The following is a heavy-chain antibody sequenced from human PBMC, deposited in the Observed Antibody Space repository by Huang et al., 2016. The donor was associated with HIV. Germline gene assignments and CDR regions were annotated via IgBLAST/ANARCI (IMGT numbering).Heavy chain of an antibody. CDR3: ARGPIRFLAWLLNFDY. V-gene: IGHV3-30*03. D-gene: IGHD3-3*01. J-gene: IGHJ4*02. CDR1: GFTFSSYG. Sequence: QILLIESGGGVVQPGRCLRLSCAASGFTFSSYGMHWVRQAPGKGLEVVEVRSHDEVNKHHENSVRGRFTISRDKSKNTLYLQMNSLRIEDTAVYYCARGPIRFLAWLLNFDYWGQGALVTVSS. CDR2: RSHDEVNK.